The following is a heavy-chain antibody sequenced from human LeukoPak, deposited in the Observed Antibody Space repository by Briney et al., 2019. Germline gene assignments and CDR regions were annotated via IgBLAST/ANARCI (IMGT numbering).Heavy chain of an antibody. Sequence: SETLSLTCTVSGGSISSSSYYWGWIRQPPGKGLEWIGYIYYSGSANYNPSLKSRVTISVDTSKNQFSLKLSSVTAADTAVYYCARSVAFDIWGQGTMVTVSS. V-gene: IGHV4-61*05. CDR3: ARSVAFDI. J-gene: IGHJ3*02. CDR1: GGSISSSSYY. CDR2: IYYSGSA.